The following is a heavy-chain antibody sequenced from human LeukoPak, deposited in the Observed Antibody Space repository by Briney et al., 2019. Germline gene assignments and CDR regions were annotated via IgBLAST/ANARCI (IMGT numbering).Heavy chain of an antibody. CDR1: GFTFSSYG. CDR2: IWYDGSNK. D-gene: IGHD3-3*01. J-gene: IGHJ6*02. CDR3: ARDPEGFLEWLPDPYYYYGMDV. Sequence: PGGSLRLSCAASGFTFSSYGMHWVRQAPGKGLEWVAVIWYDGSNKYYADSVKGRFTISRDNAKNSLYLQMNSLRAEDTAVYYCARDPEGFLEWLPDPYYYYGMDVWGQGTTVTVSS. V-gene: IGHV3-33*01.